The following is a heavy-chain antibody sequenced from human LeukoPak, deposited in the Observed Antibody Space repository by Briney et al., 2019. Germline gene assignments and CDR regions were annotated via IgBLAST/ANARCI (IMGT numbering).Heavy chain of an antibody. D-gene: IGHD3-10*01. CDR1: GFTFSIYA. J-gene: IGHJ4*01. CDR2: IYNSGDRT. Sequence: GGSLRLSCAASGFTFSIYAMSWVRQAPGKGPEWVSVIYNSGDRTTYADSVKGRFILSRDNSKNTVYLQMNSLRDEDTAVYYCAREKGRGVISPYFDYWGHGVLVTVSS. CDR3: AREKGRGVISPYFDY. V-gene: IGHV3-23*03.